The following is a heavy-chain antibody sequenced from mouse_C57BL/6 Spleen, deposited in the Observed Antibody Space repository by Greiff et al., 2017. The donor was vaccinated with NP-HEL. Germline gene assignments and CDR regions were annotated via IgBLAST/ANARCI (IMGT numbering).Heavy chain of an antibody. V-gene: IGHV14-3*01. CDR2: IDPANGNT. CDR1: GFTIKNTY. D-gene: IGHD2-13*01. Sequence: VQLQQSVAELVRPGASVKLSCTASGFTIKNTYMHWVKQRPEQGLEWIGRIDPANGNTKYAPKFQGKATITADTTSNTDYLQLSRLTSEYTAIYSCARSGGCGDYDWYFDVWGTGTTVTVSS. J-gene: IGHJ1*03. CDR3: ARSGGCGDYDWYFDV.